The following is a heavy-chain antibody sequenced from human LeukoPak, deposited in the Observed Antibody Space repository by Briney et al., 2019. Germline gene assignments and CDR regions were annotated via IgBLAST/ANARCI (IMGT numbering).Heavy chain of an antibody. CDR1: GYTFTGYY. CDR2: INPNSGGT. CDR3: ARGPNYGPLGPLYYMDV. Sequence: GASVKVSCKASGYTFTGYYMHWVRQAPGQGLEWMGWINPNSGGTNYAQKFQGRVTMTRDTSISTAYMELSRLRSDDTAVYYCARGPNYGPLGPLYYMDVWGKGTTVTVSS. V-gene: IGHV1-2*02. D-gene: IGHD3-16*01. J-gene: IGHJ6*03.